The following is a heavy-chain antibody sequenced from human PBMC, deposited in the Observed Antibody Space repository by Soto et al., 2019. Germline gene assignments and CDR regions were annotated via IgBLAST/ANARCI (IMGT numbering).Heavy chain of an antibody. CDR1: GFTFSSYW. D-gene: IGHD3-16*02. V-gene: IGHV3-74*01. CDR3: AAPQTVWGNYPPGV. Sequence: GGSLRLSCAASGFTFSSYWMHWVRQVPGKGLVWVSRINSDGSSTSYADSVKGRFTISRDNAKNTLYLQMNSLRAEDTAVYYCAAPQTVWGNYPPGVWGRGTLVTVSS. CDR2: INSDGSST. J-gene: IGHJ4*02.